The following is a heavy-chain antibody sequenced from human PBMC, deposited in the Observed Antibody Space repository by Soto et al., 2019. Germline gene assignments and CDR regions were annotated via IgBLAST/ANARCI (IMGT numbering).Heavy chain of an antibody. V-gene: IGHV4-39*01. D-gene: IGHD1-1*01. CDR2: IYYSGST. J-gene: IGHJ5*02. CDR1: GGSISSSSYY. CDR3: ASQFRYNWNPNWFDP. Sequence: SETLSLTCTVSGGSISSSSYYWGWIRQPPGKGLEWIGSIYYSGSTYYNPSLKSRVTISVDTSKNQFSLKLSSVTAAGTAVYYCASQFRYNWNPNWFDPWGQGTLVTVSS.